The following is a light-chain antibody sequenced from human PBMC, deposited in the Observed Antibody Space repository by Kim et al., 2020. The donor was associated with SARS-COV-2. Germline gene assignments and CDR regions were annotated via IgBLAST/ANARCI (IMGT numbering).Light chain of an antibody. CDR1: SRDVGGYND. V-gene: IGLV2-11*01. Sequence: GQSVTISCTGTSRDVGGYNDVSWYQQHPGKAPKLMIYDVSKRPSGVPDRFSGSKSGNTASLTISGLQAEDEADYYCCSYAGSYTLVFGGGTKLTVL. CDR3: CSYAGSYTLV. J-gene: IGLJ2*01. CDR2: DVS.